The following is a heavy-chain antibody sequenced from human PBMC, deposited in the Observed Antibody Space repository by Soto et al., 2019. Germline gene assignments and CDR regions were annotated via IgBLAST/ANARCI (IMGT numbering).Heavy chain of an antibody. Sequence: QLQLQESGPGLVKPSETLSLTCTVSGGSISSSSYYWGWIRQPPGKGLEWIGSIYYSGSTYYNPSLTSRVTISVDTSKHQFSLKLSSVTAADTAVYYCATLGRGYSYGYGGGYDYWGQGTLVTVSS. D-gene: IGHD5-18*01. J-gene: IGHJ4*02. CDR3: ATLGRGYSYGYGGGYDY. V-gene: IGHV4-39*01. CDR1: GGSISSSSYY. CDR2: IYYSGST.